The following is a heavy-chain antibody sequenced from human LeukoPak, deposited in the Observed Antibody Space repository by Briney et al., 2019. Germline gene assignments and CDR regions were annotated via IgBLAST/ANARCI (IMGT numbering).Heavy chain of an antibody. J-gene: IGHJ4*02. D-gene: IGHD3-22*01. CDR3: AKDRKSLNPTMIGD. Sequence: GGSLRLSCAASGFTFDDYAMHWVRQAPGKGLEWVSGISWNSGSIGYADSVKGRFTISRDNAKNSLYLQRNSLRAEDTALYYCAKDRKSLNPTMIGDWGQGTLVTVSS. CDR1: GFTFDDYA. V-gene: IGHV3-9*01. CDR2: ISWNSGSI.